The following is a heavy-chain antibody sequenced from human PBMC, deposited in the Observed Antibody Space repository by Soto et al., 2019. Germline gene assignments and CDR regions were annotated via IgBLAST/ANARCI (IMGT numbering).Heavy chain of an antibody. CDR2: ICHSGST. J-gene: IGHJ5*02. CDR1: GGSISSGGYS. D-gene: IGHD1-1*01. CDR3: ARDQLEGNWFDP. V-gene: IGHV4-30-2*01. Sequence: QLQLQESGSGLVRPSQTLSLTCAVSGGSISSGGYSWNWIRQPPGKGLEWIGYICHSGSTLYNPSLKRRATISVDKSRIRSSLRLSLVTAADTAGDYCARDQLEGNWFDPWGQGTLVTVSS.